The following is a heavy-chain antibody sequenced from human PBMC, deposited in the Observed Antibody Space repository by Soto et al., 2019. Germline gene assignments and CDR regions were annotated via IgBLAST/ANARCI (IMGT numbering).Heavy chain of an antibody. D-gene: IGHD5-18*01. CDR3: ARDIRGYSRAFDY. CDR2: IYYSGST. V-gene: IGHV4-61*01. J-gene: IGHJ4*02. CDR1: GDSVSIGSYY. Sequence: QVQLQESGPGLVKPSETLSLTCTVSGDSVSIGSYYWTWVRQPPGKGLEWIGYIYYSGSTNYNPSLQSRVTISIDTSKNQFSLKLTSVTAADTAFYYCARDIRGYSRAFDYWGQGTLVTVSS.